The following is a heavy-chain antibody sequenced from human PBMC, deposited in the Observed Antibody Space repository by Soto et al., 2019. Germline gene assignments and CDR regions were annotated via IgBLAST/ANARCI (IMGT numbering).Heavy chain of an antibody. D-gene: IGHD6-19*01. V-gene: IGHV3-23*01. CDR3: AKADGQQWLIPHLDN. CDR1: GFNFKKFA. Sequence: EVQLLESGGGVVQPGGSLRLSCVASGFNFKKFAMAWVRQAAGEGLEWVSGISCCGGSASYADSVKGRFSIARDDSKNTVSLQLNSRRVEETAQYYCAKADGQQWLIPHLDNWGQGTLVTVS. J-gene: IGHJ4*02. CDR2: ISCCGGSA.